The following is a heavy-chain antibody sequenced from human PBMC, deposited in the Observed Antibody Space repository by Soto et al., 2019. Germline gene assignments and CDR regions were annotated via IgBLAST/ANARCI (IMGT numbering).Heavy chain of an antibody. Sequence: QITLKESGPTLVKPTQTLTLTCTFSGFSLSTSGVGVGWIRQPPGKALEWLALIYWDDDKRYSPSLKNRLTITKDTSKNQVVLTMTNMDPVDTATYYCAHRRTVNSHSSTYYNWFDPWGQGTLVTVSS. J-gene: IGHJ5*02. V-gene: IGHV2-5*02. CDR1: GFSLSTSGVG. D-gene: IGHD6-13*01. CDR2: IYWDDDK. CDR3: AHRRTVNSHSSTYYNWFDP.